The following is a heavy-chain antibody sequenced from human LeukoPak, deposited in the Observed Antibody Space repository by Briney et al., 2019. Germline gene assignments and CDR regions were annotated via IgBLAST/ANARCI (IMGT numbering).Heavy chain of an antibody. CDR3: ARDYYDCSGYSLVGAFDI. Sequence: ASVKVSCKASGYTFTGYYMHWVRQAPGQGLEWMGWINPNSGGTNYAQTFQGRVTMTRDTSISTAYMELSRLRSDDTAVYYCARDYYDCSGYSLVGAFDIWGQGTMVTVSS. J-gene: IGHJ3*02. CDR2: INPNSGGT. V-gene: IGHV1-2*02. D-gene: IGHD3-22*01. CDR1: GYTFTGYY.